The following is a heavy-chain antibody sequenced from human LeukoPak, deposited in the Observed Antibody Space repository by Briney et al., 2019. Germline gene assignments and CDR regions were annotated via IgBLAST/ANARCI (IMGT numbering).Heavy chain of an antibody. D-gene: IGHD1-26*01. Sequence: GGSLRLSCAASRFTFSSYAMSWVRQAPGKGLEWVSAISGSGGSTYYADSVKGRFTISRDNSKNTLYLQMNSLRAEDTAVYYCAMGIVGATQVFDYWGQGTLVTVSS. CDR1: RFTFSSYA. J-gene: IGHJ4*02. CDR2: ISGSGGST. CDR3: AMGIVGATQVFDY. V-gene: IGHV3-23*01.